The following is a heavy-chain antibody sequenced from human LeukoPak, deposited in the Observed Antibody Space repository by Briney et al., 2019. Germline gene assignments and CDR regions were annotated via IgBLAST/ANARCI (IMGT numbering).Heavy chain of an antibody. J-gene: IGHJ5*02. CDR3: ARYRARVVVVAANWFDP. CDR1: GGSISSYY. Sequence: SETLSLTCTVSGGSISSYYWSWIRQPPGKGLEWIGYIYYSGSTNYNPSLKSRVTISVDTSKNQFSLKLSSVTAADTAVYYCARYRARVVVVAANWFDPWGQGTLVTVSS. V-gene: IGHV4-59*12. CDR2: IYYSGST. D-gene: IGHD2-15*01.